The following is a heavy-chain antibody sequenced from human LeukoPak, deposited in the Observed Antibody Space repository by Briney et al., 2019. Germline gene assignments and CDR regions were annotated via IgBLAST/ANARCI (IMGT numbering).Heavy chain of an antibody. CDR3: ARALFGAPDMDV. CDR2: IYPSGSS. V-gene: IGHV4-4*07. D-gene: IGHD3-3*01. Sequence: SETLSLTCTVSGGSGSSYYWSWIRQPAGKGLEWIGRIYPSGSSNYNPSLKSRVTMSVDTSKNQFSLKLTSVTAADTAVYYCARALFGAPDMDVWGKGTTVTVSS. J-gene: IGHJ6*03. CDR1: GGSGSSYY.